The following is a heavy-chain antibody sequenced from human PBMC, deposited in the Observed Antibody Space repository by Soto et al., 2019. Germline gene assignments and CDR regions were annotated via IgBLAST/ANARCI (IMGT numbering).Heavy chain of an antibody. CDR1: GYTFSNYG. CDR3: SRFIMVGGWFDPNYYHGTDV. V-gene: IGHV1-18*01. J-gene: IGHJ6*02. Sequence: QVQLVQSGAEVKKPGASVTVSCTTSGYTFSNYGINWVRQAPGQGLEWMGWISGYNGNTNYAQTVQGRVTMTTDTSTGTVYMELRSLKSDDTAIYYCSRFIMVGGWFDPNYYHGTDVWGQGTTVTVSS. D-gene: IGHD6-19*01. CDR2: ISGYNGNT.